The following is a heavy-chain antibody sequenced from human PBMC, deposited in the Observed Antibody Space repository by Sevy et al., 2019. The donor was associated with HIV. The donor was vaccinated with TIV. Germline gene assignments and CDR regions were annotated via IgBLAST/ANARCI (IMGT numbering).Heavy chain of an antibody. V-gene: IGHV3-74*01. CDR1: GFTFGSYW. J-gene: IGHJ4*02. D-gene: IGHD3-22*01. CDR2: INSDETST. Sequence: GGSLRLSCAASGFTFGSYWMHWVRQAPGKGLMWVSRINSDETSTRYADSVKGRFTVSRDNAKNALYLQMNSLRVEDTVTYYCTRDGFYYDRSGYYNFDHWGQGSLVTVSS. CDR3: TRDGFYYDRSGYYNFDH.